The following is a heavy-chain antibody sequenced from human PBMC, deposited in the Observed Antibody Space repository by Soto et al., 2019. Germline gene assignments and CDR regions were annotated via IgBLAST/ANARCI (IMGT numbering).Heavy chain of an antibody. CDR1: GVSIGSHDW. Sequence: QVQLQESGPGLVKPSGTLSLTCAVSGVSIGSHDWWTWVRQPPGKGLEWIGESHQSGNTNYNSSLESRVTISLDKSKNHFSLQLRSVTVAATAVYYWATRDSGRVYWGQGTLGTVSS. V-gene: IGHV4-4*02. CDR2: SHQSGNT. CDR3: ATRDSGRVY. D-gene: IGHD6-13*01. J-gene: IGHJ4*02.